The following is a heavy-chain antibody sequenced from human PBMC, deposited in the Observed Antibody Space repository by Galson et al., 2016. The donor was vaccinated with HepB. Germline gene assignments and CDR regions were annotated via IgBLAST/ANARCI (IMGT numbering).Heavy chain of an antibody. CDR3: ARDGEATATDFDH. V-gene: IGHV3-7*03. CDR2: IKEDGSQE. D-gene: IGHD7-27*01. CDR1: GFNFGRYW. J-gene: IGHJ4*02. Sequence: SLRLSCAASGFNFGRYWMTWVRQAPGQGLEWVANIKEDGSQEYYLDSVRGRFTISRDNAKNSLYLQMNSLRDDDTAVYYCARDGEATATDFDHWGQGTLVRVSS.